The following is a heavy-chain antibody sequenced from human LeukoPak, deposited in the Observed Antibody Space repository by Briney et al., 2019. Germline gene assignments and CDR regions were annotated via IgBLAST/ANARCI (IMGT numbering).Heavy chain of an antibody. V-gene: IGHV3-53*01. CDR3: AKPIVPSAISGAAFDI. CDR1: GFSVTNNY. D-gene: IGHD2-2*02. CDR2: FYVGGAT. J-gene: IGHJ3*02. Sequence: QPGGSLRLSCAVSGFSVTNNYMSWVRQAPGKGLEWVSVFYVGGATYYADSVRGRFTISRDNSKNTVYLQMNSLRADDTAVYYCAKPIVPSAISGAAFDIWGQGTMVTVSS.